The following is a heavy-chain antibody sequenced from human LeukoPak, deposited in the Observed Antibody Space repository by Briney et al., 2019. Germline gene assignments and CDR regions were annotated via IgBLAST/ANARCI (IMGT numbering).Heavy chain of an antibody. Sequence: GGSLRLSCAASGFTFSAHWMSWVRQAPGKGLEWVANIKQDESEKSYVDSVKGRFTISRDSAKKSLYLQMNSLRAEDTAVYYCARVYFRSDSSYNPFDYWGRGTLVTVSS. CDR2: IKQDESEK. V-gene: IGHV3-7*01. CDR3: ARVYFRSDSSYNPFDY. CDR1: GFTFSAHW. J-gene: IGHJ4*02. D-gene: IGHD3-10*01.